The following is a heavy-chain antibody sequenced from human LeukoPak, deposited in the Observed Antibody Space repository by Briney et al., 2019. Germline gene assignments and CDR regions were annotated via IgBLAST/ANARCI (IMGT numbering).Heavy chain of an antibody. V-gene: IGHV4-34*01. CDR2: INHSGST. CDR3: ARGNIVLVPAVSVSGGMDV. J-gene: IGHJ6*02. CDR1: GGSFSGYY. D-gene: IGHD2-2*01. Sequence: SETLSLTCAVYGGSFSGYYWSWIRQPPGKGLGWIGEINHSGSTNYNPPLKSRVTISVDTSKNQFSLKLSSVTAADTAVYYCARGNIVLVPAVSVSGGMDVWGQGTTVTVSS.